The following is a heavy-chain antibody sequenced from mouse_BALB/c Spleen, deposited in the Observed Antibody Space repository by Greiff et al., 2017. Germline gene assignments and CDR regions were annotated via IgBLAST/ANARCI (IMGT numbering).Heavy chain of an antibody. V-gene: IGHV14-3*02. CDR2: IDPANGNT. Sequence: VQLQQPGAELVKPGASVKLSCTASGFNIKDTYMHWVKQRPEQGLEWIGRIDPANGNTKYDPKFQGKATITADTSSNTAYLQLSSLTSEDTAVYYCAREDYGSSWFAYWGQGTLVTVSA. J-gene: IGHJ3*01. CDR3: AREDYGSSWFAY. CDR1: GFNIKDTY. D-gene: IGHD1-1*01.